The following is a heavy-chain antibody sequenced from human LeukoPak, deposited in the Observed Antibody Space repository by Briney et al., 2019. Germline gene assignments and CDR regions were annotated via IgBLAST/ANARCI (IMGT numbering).Heavy chain of an antibody. V-gene: IGHV3-9*01. CDR2: ISWNSGSI. CDR1: GFTFDDYA. J-gene: IGHJ4*02. Sequence: GGSLRLSCAASGFTFDDYAMHWVRQAPGKGLEWASGISWNSGSIGYADSVKGRFTISRDNAKNSLYLQMNSLRAEDTALYYCAKDWGTTGSPDYWGQGTLVTVSS. CDR3: AKDWGTTGSPDY. D-gene: IGHD1-7*01.